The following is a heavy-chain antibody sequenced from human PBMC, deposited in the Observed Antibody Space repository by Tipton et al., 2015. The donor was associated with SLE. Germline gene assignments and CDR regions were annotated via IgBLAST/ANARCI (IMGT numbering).Heavy chain of an antibody. CDR3: ANLLGLGITDAFDI. CDR2: ISYDGSNK. Sequence: SLRLSCAASGFTFSSYAMHWVRQAPGKGLEWVAVISYDGSNKYYADSVKGRFTISRDNSKNTLYLQMNSLRAEDTAVYYCANLLGLGITDAFDIWGQGTMVTVSS. J-gene: IGHJ3*02. V-gene: IGHV3-30-3*01. D-gene: IGHD1-14*01. CDR1: GFTFSSYA.